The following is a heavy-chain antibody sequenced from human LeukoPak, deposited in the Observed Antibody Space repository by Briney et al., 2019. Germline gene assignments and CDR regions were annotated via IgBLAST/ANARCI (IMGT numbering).Heavy chain of an antibody. J-gene: IGHJ4*02. Sequence: GGSLSLSCAASGFTFSTYTMNWVRQAPGKGLECVSCISSSSSYKYYADSVQGRFTISRDNAKNSLYLQMNTLRAEDTAVYYCARDLGEMATTNSDYWGQGTLVTVSS. D-gene: IGHD5-24*01. CDR3: ARDLGEMATTNSDY. CDR1: GFTFSTYT. CDR2: ISSSSSYK. V-gene: IGHV3-21*01.